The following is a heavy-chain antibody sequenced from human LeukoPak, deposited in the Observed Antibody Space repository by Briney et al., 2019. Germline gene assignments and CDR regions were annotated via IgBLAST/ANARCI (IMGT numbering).Heavy chain of an antibody. Sequence: PGGSLRLSCASSGFTFSSYRMSWVREAPGKELEWVSAISGSGGSTYYADCVKGRFTISRDNSKNTLFLQMNSLRADDTAVYYCEKEPRENSGYYVSGWFDPWGQGTLVTVSS. V-gene: IGHV3-23*01. CDR3: EKEPRENSGYYVSGWFDP. D-gene: IGHD5-12*01. CDR1: GFTFSSYR. CDR2: ISGSGGST. J-gene: IGHJ5*02.